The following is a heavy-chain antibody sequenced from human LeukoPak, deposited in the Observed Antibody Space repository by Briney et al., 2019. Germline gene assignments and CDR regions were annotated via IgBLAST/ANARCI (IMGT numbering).Heavy chain of an antibody. D-gene: IGHD6-13*01. V-gene: IGHV3-7*03. J-gene: IGHJ6*02. CDR1: GFTFSSYA. Sequence: GGSLRLSCAASGFTFSSYAMSWVRQAPGKGLEWVANIKQDGSEKYYVDSVKGRFTISRDNAKNSLYLQMNSLRAEDTAVYYCARDMYSSSWWYYYGMDVWGQGTTVTVSS. CDR3: ARDMYSSSWWYYYGMDV. CDR2: IKQDGSEK.